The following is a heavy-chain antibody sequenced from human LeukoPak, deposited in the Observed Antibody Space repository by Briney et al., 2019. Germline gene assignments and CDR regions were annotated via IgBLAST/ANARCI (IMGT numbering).Heavy chain of an antibody. D-gene: IGHD2-2*01. CDR1: GGSFSGYY. Sequence: SETLSLTCAVYGGSFSGYYWSWIRQPPGKGLDGIGEINHSGSTNYNPSLKSGVTISIDTSKNQFSLNLSSVTAADTAVYYCARGSRGYCSSTSCPYYYYYYMDVWGKGTTVTVSS. J-gene: IGHJ6*03. V-gene: IGHV4-34*01. CDR3: ARGSRGYCSSTSCPYYYYYYMDV. CDR2: INHSGST.